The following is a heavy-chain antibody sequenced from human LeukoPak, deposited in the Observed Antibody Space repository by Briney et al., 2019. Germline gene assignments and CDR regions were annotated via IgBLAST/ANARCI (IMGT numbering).Heavy chain of an antibody. CDR3: ARPAYYYGSGSHNWFDP. D-gene: IGHD3-10*01. CDR1: GYTFTGYY. Sequence: GASVTVSFKASGYTFTGYYMHWVRQAPGQGLEWMGWINPNNGDTNYAQKFQGRVTMTRDTSISTAYMELSRLRSDDTAVYYCARPAYYYGSGSHNWFDPWGQGTLVTVSS. J-gene: IGHJ5*02. V-gene: IGHV1-2*02. CDR2: INPNNGDT.